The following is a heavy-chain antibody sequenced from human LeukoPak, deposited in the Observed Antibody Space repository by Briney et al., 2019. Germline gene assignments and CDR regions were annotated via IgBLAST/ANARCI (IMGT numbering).Heavy chain of an antibody. Sequence: SSVKVSCKASGRTFTRYAIIWVRQAPGQRLEWMGGIIPIFGTANYAQKFQGRVTITPDTSTSTANMELSSLRSEDTAERYCARYRYSYGHHSVNCFDLGGQGTPVTVSS. CDR3: ARYRYSYGHHSVNCFDL. V-gene: IGHV1-69*06. D-gene: IGHD5-18*01. J-gene: IGHJ5*02. CDR1: GRTFTRYA. CDR2: IIPIFGTA.